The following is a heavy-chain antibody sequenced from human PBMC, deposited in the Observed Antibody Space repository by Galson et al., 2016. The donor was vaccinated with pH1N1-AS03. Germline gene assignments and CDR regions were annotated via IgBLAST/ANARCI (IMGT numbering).Heavy chain of an antibody. J-gene: IGHJ5*02. CDR2: IYWNDDI. V-gene: IGHV2-5*01. D-gene: IGHD4-17*01. CDR3: ARAYYGDFADWFDP. Sequence: PALVKPTQTLTLTCTFSGFSLSTSGVGVGWIRQAPGEALEWLAIIYWNDDIRYSPSQRNRLTITKDTSKSQVVLTMTNMGPVDTATYFCARAYYGDFADWFDPWGQGTLVTVSS. CDR1: GFSLSTSGVG.